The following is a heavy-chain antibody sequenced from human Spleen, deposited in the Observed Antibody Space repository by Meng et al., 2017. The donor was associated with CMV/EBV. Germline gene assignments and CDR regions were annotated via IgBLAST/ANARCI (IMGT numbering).Heavy chain of an antibody. CDR2: IDWDDDK. CDR1: GFSLSTSGMR. CDR3: ARNIVVAGYYYYGMDV. J-gene: IGHJ6*02. D-gene: IGHD2-2*01. Sequence: SGPTLVKPTQTLTLTCTFSGFSLSTSGMRVSWIRQPPGKALEWLARIDWDDDKFFSTSLKTRLTISKDTSKNQVVLTMTNMDPVDTATYSCARNIVVAGYYYYGMDVWGQGTTVTVSS. V-gene: IGHV2-70D*14.